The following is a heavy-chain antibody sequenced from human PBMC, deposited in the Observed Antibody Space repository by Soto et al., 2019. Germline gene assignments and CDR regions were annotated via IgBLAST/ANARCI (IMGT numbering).Heavy chain of an antibody. CDR1: GFTFSSYS. D-gene: IGHD6-19*01. CDR3: ARDWITGYSSGWPFDY. CDR2: ISSSSSTI. Sequence: GGSLRLSCAASGFTFSSYSMNWVRQAPGKGLEWVSYISSSSSTIYYADSVKGRFTISRDNAKNSLYLQMNSLRDEDTAVYYCARDWITGYSSGWPFDYWGQGTLVTVSS. V-gene: IGHV3-48*02. J-gene: IGHJ4*02.